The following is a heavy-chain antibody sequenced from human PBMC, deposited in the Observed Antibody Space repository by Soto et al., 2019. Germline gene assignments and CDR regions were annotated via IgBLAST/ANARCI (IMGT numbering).Heavy chain of an antibody. D-gene: IGHD2-2*01. CDR2: IIPIFGTA. CDR3: ARDQKGAVPAAGFDY. Sequence: VKVSCKASGGTFSSYAISWVRQAPGQGLEWMGGIIPIFGTANYAQKFQGRVTITADESTSTAYMELSSLRSEDTAVYYCARDQKGAVPAAGFDYWGQGTLVTVSS. CDR1: GGTFSSYA. V-gene: IGHV1-69*01. J-gene: IGHJ4*02.